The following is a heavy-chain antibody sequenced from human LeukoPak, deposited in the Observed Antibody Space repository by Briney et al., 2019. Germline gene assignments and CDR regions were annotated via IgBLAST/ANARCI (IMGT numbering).Heavy chain of an antibody. Sequence: GESLKISCKGSGYSFTTYWIAWVRQMPGKGLEWVGIIYPGDSDTRYSPSFQGQVTISADKSISTAYLQWSSLKASDTAMYYCARHAVRDGYNRHNDYWGQGTLVTVSS. J-gene: IGHJ4*02. D-gene: IGHD5-24*01. CDR3: ARHAVRDGYNRHNDY. CDR2: IYPGDSDT. V-gene: IGHV5-51*01. CDR1: GYSFTTYW.